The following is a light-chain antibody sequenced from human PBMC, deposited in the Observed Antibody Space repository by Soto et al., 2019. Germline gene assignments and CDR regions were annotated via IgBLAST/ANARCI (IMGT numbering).Light chain of an antibody. CDR1: SSDVGTYKY. CDR3: SSYTSRSTPV. Sequence: QSVLTQPASVSGSPGQSITISCTGTSSDVGTYKYVSWYQQLPGKAPKLMIHEVSNRPSGVSNRFSGSKSGNTASLTISELQAEDEADYYCSSYTSRSTPVFGGGTKVTVL. CDR2: EVS. V-gene: IGLV2-14*01. J-gene: IGLJ2*01.